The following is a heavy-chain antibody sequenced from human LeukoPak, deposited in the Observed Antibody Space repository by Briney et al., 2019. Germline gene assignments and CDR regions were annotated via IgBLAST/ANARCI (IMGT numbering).Heavy chain of an antibody. V-gene: IGHV4-59*01. J-gene: IGHJ2*01. CDR3: ARASNYETSGYYFYCYRDL. CDR2: VYYSGST. CDR1: CAFCVSICSYY. D-gene: IGHD3-22*01. Sequence: PSETLSLTCTISCAFCVSICSYYWSWIRQPTGKGLEWIGYVYYSGSTNYNPSLKSRVTISIDTSKTQFSLKLNSVTAADTAVYYCARASNYETSGYYFYCYRDLWGRGTLVTVSS.